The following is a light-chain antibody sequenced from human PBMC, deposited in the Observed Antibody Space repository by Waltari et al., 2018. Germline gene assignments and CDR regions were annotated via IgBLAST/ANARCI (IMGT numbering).Light chain of an antibody. V-gene: IGKV3-15*01. CDR1: QSVSSD. CDR3: QQSNNWPYT. CDR2: GAS. J-gene: IGKJ2*01. Sequence: EIVMTQSPATLSVSPGERAPLSCRASQSVSSDLAWYQQKPGQSPRLLMFGASTRATGIPARFSGSGSGTEFTLTISSLQSEDFAVYYCQQSNNWPYTFGQGTKLEIK.